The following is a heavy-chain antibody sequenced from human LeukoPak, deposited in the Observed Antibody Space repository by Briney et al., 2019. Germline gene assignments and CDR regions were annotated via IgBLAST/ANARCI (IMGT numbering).Heavy chain of an antibody. J-gene: IGHJ4*02. Sequence: SETLSLTCAVSGGSISSGGYSWSWIRQPPGKGLEWIGYIYYSGSTYYNPSLKSRVTISVDTSKNQFSLKLSSVTAADTAVYYCATSLFYENNYFDYWGQGTLVTVSS. CDR3: ATSLFYENNYFDY. V-gene: IGHV4-30-4*07. CDR1: GGSISSGGYS. CDR2: IYYSGST. D-gene: IGHD3-3*01.